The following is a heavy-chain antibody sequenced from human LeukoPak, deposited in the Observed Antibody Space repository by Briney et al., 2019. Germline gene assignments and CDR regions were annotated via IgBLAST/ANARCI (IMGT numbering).Heavy chain of an antibody. V-gene: IGHV3-48*01. CDR1: GFSFSTYS. Sequence: NPGGSLRLSCAASGFSFSTYSMSWVRQAPGKGLEWVSYISYSSNTIYQADSVKGRFTISRDNARNSLYLQMSSLRAEDTAVYYCARDRDISLSYFDYWGQGTLVTVSS. CDR2: ISYSSNTI. CDR3: ARDRDISLSYFDY. D-gene: IGHD5-12*01. J-gene: IGHJ4*02.